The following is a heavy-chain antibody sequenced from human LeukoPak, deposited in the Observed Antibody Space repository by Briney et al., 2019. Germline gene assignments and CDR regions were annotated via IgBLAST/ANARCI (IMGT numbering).Heavy chain of an antibody. CDR2: ISSSSSTI. CDR1: GFTFSSYS. J-gene: IGHJ4*02. V-gene: IGHV3-48*01. CDR3: AREGSGSGVDY. Sequence: PGGSLRLSCAASGFTFSSYSMNWVRQAPGKGLEWVSYISSSSSTIYYADSVKGQFTISRDNAKNSLYLQMNSLRAEDTAVYYCAREGSGSGVDYWGQGTLVTVSS. D-gene: IGHD3-10*01.